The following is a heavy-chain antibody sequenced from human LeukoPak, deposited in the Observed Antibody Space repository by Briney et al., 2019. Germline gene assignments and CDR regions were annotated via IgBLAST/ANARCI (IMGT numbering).Heavy chain of an antibody. V-gene: IGHV1-2*02. CDR2: INPNSGGT. CDR3: ARAKRLPLDY. J-gene: IGHJ4*02. D-gene: IGHD1-26*01. Sequence: ASVKVSCKASGYSFTNYDINWVRQATGQGLEWMGWINPNSGGTNYAQKFQGRVTMTRDTSISTAYMELSRLRSDDTAVYYCARAKRLPLDYWGQGALVTVSS. CDR1: GYSFTNYD.